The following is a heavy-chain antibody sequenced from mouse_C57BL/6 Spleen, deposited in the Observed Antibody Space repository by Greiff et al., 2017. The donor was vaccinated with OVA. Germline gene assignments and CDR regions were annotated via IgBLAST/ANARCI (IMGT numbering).Heavy chain of an antibody. J-gene: IGHJ2*01. CDR3: ARVAYGYYFDY. CDR2: IDPSDSYT. V-gene: IGHV1-69*01. CDR1: GYTFTSYW. Sequence: QVQLQQPGAELVMPGASVKLSCKASGYTFTSYWMHWVKQRPGQGLEWIGEIDPSDSYTNYNQKFKGKSTLTVDKSSSTAYMQLSSLTSEDSAVYYCARVAYGYYFDYWGQGTTLTVSS. D-gene: IGHD2-2*01.